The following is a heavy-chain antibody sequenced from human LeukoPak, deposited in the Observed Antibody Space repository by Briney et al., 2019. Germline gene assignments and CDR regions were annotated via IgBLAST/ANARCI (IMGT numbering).Heavy chain of an antibody. CDR2: ITPLFGTA. CDR1: GGTFSKYT. J-gene: IGHJ5*02. CDR3: AKSSCSSNVCYRPHADTWFDP. V-gene: IGHV1-69*13. D-gene: IGHD2-2*01. Sequence: ASVKVSCKASGGTFSKYTISWVRQRPGQGLEWMGGITPLFGTANYAQKFQGRVTITADESASTAYMEVSSLRSEDTAVYYCAKSSCSSNVCYRPHADTWFDPWGQGTLVTVSS.